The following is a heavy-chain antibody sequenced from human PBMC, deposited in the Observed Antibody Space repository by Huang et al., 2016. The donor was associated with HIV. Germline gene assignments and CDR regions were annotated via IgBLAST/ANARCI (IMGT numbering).Heavy chain of an antibody. CDR3: AHSVGPFAY. CDR1: GFSLTTPGVS. V-gene: IGHV2-5*02. J-gene: IGHJ4*02. D-gene: IGHD2-15*01. Sequence: QIALKESGPTLVKPTQTLTLTCTFSGFSLTTPGVSVGWIRHPPGKALEWLALIYSDDDKRYSPSLKSRLTIAKDTARKQVVLTMTKMAPVDTATYYCAHSVGPFAYWGQGTLVTVSS. CDR2: IYSDDDK.